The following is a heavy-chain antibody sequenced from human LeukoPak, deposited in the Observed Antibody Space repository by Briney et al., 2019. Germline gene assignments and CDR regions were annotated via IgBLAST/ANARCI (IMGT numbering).Heavy chain of an antibody. Sequence: SETLSLTCVVYGGSFSGYYWSWIRQPPGKGLEWIGEINHSGSTNCNPSLKSRVTISVDTSKNQFSLKLSSVTAADTAVYYCASTVLAAAGDLIDYWGQGTLVTVSS. J-gene: IGHJ4*02. CDR3: ASTVLAAAGDLIDY. V-gene: IGHV4-34*01. CDR1: GGSFSGYY. CDR2: INHSGST. D-gene: IGHD6-13*01.